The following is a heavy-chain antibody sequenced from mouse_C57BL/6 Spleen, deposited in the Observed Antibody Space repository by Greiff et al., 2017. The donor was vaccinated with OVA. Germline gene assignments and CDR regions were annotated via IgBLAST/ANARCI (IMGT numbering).Heavy chain of an antibody. CDR2: IHPNSGST. CDR1: GYTFTSYW. Sequence: QVQLQQPGAELVKPGASVKLSCKASGYTFTSYWMHWVKQRPGQGLEWIGMIHPNSGSTNYNEKFKSKATLTVDKSSSTAYMQLSSLTSEDSAVYYCATLLWGIYFDYWGQGTTLTVSA. J-gene: IGHJ2*01. D-gene: IGHD2-1*01. V-gene: IGHV1-64*01. CDR3: ATLLWGIYFDY.